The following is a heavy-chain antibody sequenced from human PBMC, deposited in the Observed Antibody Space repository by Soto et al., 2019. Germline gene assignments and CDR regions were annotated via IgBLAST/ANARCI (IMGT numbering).Heavy chain of an antibody. J-gene: IGHJ6*02. D-gene: IGHD2-2*01. CDR3: ARTGSTSPVDYYYGMDV. Sequence: GESLKISCKGSGYSFTSYWIGWVRQMPGKGLEWMGIIYPGDSDTRYSPSFQGQVTISADKSISTAYLQWSSLKASDTAMYYCARTGSTSPVDYYYGMDVWRQGTTVTVS. V-gene: IGHV5-51*01. CDR2: IYPGDSDT. CDR1: GYSFTSYW.